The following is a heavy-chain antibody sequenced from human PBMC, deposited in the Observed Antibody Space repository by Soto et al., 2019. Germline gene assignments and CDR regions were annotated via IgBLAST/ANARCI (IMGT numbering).Heavy chain of an antibody. Sequence: DVQLLESGGVLVQPGGSLRLSCGASGFSFSSYAIAWVRQVPGEGLEWLSVITVRGHTTYYADSVRGRFTISRDDSRDTLYLQLNSLRGEDTAVYFCARGLAAGGTGGLTYYFDFWGQGTLVTVSP. CDR1: GFSFSSYA. D-gene: IGHD6-13*01. CDR2: ITVRGHTT. V-gene: IGHV3-23*01. CDR3: ARGLAAGGTGGLTYYFDF. J-gene: IGHJ4*02.